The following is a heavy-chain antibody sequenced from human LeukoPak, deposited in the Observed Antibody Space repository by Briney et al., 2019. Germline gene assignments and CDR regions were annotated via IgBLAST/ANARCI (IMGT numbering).Heavy chain of an antibody. V-gene: IGHV3-33*01. Sequence: GGSLRLSCAASEFSFSSYGMHWVRQAPGKGLQWVASLWYDGTNKYRADSVKGRFTISRDNSQSTLYLQMNSLRAEDTAVYFCARARNNYDSSGYSALDYWGQGTLVTVSS. CDR3: ARARNNYDSSGYSALDY. J-gene: IGHJ4*02. D-gene: IGHD3-22*01. CDR2: LWYDGTNK. CDR1: EFSFSSYG.